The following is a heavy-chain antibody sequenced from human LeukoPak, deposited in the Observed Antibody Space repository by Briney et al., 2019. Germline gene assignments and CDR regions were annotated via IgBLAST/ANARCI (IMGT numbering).Heavy chain of an antibody. J-gene: IGHJ4*02. CDR1: GYTFTSHY. D-gene: IGHD3-10*01. Sequence: ASVKVSCKASGYTFTSHYMNWVRQAPGQGLEWMGIINPSGGSTSYAQKFQGRVTMTRDTSTSTVYMELSSLRSEDTAVYYCARDSRGYYGSGNYHPNFDSWGQGTLVTVSS. V-gene: IGHV1-46*01. CDR2: INPSGGST. CDR3: ARDSRGYYGSGNYHPNFDS.